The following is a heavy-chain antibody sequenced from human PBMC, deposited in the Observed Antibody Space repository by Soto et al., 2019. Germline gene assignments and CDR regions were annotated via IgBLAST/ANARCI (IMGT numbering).Heavy chain of an antibody. CDR2: IWYDGSNK. D-gene: IGHD2-2*01. J-gene: IGHJ4*02. CDR1: GFTFSSYG. CDR3: ARDHDIVVVPAAYSIDY. V-gene: IGHV3-33*01. Sequence: GGSLRLSCAASGFTFSSYGMHWVRQAPGKGLEWVAVIWYDGSNKYYADSVKGRFTISRDNSKNTLYLQMNSLRAEDTAVYYCARDHDIVVVPAAYSIDYWGQGTLVTVSS.